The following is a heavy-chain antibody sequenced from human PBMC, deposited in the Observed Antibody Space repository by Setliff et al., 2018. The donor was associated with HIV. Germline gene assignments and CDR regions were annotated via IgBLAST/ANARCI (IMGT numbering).Heavy chain of an antibody. V-gene: IGHV6-1*01. D-gene: IGHD3-22*01. Sequence: SQTLSLTCAISGDSVSSNSAAWNWIRQSPSRGLEWLGRTYYRLGRAFYRSKWYNDYAVSVKGRITVNADTSKNQFSLHLNSVTPDDTAVYYCARDPPGNDTDFDVWCQGTLVTVSS. J-gene: IGHJ4*02. CDR3: ARDPPGNDTDFDV. CDR2: AFYRSKWYN. CDR1: GDSVSSNSAA.